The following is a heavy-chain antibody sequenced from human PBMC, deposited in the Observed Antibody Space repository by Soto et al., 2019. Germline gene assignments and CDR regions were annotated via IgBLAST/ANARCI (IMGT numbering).Heavy chain of an antibody. CDR1: GFTFSDYY. V-gene: IGHV3-11*01. D-gene: IGHD4-4*01. CDR2: ISSSGSTI. Sequence: QVQLVESGGGLVKPGGSLRLSCAASGFTFSDYYMSWIRQAPGKGLEWVSYISSSGSTIYYADSVKGRFTISRDNAKNSLYLQMNSLRAEDTAVYYCARDVPYEEDYSNYHWFDPWGQGTLVTVSS. J-gene: IGHJ5*02. CDR3: ARDVPYEEDYSNYHWFDP.